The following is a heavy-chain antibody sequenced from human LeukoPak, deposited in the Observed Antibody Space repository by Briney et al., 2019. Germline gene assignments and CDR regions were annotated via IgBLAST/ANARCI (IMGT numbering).Heavy chain of an antibody. D-gene: IGHD3-3*01. CDR1: GFTFSSYG. CDR3: AKMGPTITIFGVGFNWFDP. CDR2: IRYDGSNK. Sequence: PGGSLRLSCAASGFTFSSYGMHWVRQAPGKGLEWVAFIRYDGSNKYYADSVKGRFTISRDNSKNTLYLQMNSLRAEDTAVYYCAKMGPTITIFGVGFNWFDPWGQGTLVTVSS. J-gene: IGHJ5*02. V-gene: IGHV3-30*02.